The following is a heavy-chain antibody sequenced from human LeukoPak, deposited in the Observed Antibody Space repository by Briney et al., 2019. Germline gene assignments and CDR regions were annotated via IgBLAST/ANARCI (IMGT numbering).Heavy chain of an antibody. CDR2: INQDGSEK. J-gene: IGHJ4*02. Sequence: GGSLRLSCAASGFTFSTYWMSWVRQAPGKGLEWVANINQDGSEKYYVDSVKGRLTISRDNAKNSLYLQMNSLRAEDTAIYYCARGSNWAFDYWGPGTLVTVSS. CDR3: ARGSNWAFDY. CDR1: GFTFSTYW. D-gene: IGHD7-27*01. V-gene: IGHV3-7*05.